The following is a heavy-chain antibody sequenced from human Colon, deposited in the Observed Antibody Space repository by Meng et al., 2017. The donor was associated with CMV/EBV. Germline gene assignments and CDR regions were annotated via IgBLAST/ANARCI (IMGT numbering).Heavy chain of an antibody. CDR2: INPNSGGT. D-gene: IGHD5/OR15-5a*01. V-gene: IGHV1-2*02. CDR3: TRGFSIIVSGNWFDP. Sequence: GESLKISCKGSGYNFGNYWIGWVRQAPGQRLEWMGWINPNSGGTTPAQKFQGRVTMTRDTSISTAYMELSSLRSDDTAVYFCTRGFSIIVSGNWFDPWGQGTLVTVSS. J-gene: IGHJ5*02. CDR1: GYNFGNYW.